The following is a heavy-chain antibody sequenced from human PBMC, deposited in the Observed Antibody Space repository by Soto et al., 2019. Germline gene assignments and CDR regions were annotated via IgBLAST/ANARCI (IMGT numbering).Heavy chain of an antibody. CDR3: SRDRGAVAGRVTYSFDY. D-gene: IGHD6-19*01. J-gene: IGHJ4*02. V-gene: IGHV1-2*04. CDR2: INPNSGGT. Sequence: ASVKVSCKASGYTFTGYYMHWVRQAPGQGLEWMGWINPNSGGTNYAQKFQGWVTMTRDTSISTAYMELSRRRSDDTAVYYCSRDRGAVAGRVTYSFDYWGQGTLVTVSS. CDR1: GYTFTGYY.